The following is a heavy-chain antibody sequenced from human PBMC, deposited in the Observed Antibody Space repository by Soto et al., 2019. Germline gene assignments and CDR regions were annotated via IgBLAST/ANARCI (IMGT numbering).Heavy chain of an antibody. D-gene: IGHD1-7*01. J-gene: IGHJ6*02. CDR1: GGSISSEDYY. V-gene: IGHV4-31*03. Sequence: SETLSLTCTVSGGSISSEDYYWSWVRQHPWKGLEWIGYIFYSGHTYYNPSLKRRVTMSVDTSMNQFSLEVTSVTAADTAVYFCARDRPHITETSFLYYGMDVWGQGTTVTVSS. CDR2: IFYSGHT. CDR3: ARDRPHITETSFLYYGMDV.